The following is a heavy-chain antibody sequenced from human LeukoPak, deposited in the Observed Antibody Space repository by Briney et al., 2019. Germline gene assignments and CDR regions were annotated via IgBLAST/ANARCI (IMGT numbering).Heavy chain of an antibody. CDR3: ATITPDYTPSGAFDI. V-gene: IGHV1-3*01. J-gene: IGHJ3*02. CDR1: GYTFTSYA. CDR2: INAGNGNT. D-gene: IGHD2-2*02. Sequence: GASVKVSCKASGYTFTSYAMHWVRQAPGQRLEWMGWINAGNGNTKYSQKFQGRVTITRDTSASTAYMELSSLRSEDTAVYYCATITPDYTPSGAFDIWGQGTMVTVSS.